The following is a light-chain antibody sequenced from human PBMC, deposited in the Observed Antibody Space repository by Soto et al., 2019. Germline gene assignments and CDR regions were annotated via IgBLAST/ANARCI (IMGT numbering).Light chain of an antibody. CDR1: SRDVGGYYF. Sequence: QSVLTKPRSLPGSHGQSVTLSCTGTSRDVGGYYFVSWYQQHPGKAPKLMIYDVTKRPSGVPDRFSGSKSGNTASLTISGLQAEDEAEYYCCSYAGSFNYVFGTGTKLTVL. V-gene: IGLV2-11*01. J-gene: IGLJ1*01. CDR3: CSYAGSFNYV. CDR2: DVT.